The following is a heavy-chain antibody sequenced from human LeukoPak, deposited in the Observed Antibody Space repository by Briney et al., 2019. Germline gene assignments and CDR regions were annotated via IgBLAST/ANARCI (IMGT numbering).Heavy chain of an antibody. D-gene: IGHD4-17*01. CDR3: ARGRRGVSVTTDY. CDR1: GGSFSGYY. CDR2: INHSGST. J-gene: IGHJ4*02. Sequence: PSETLSLTCAVYGGSFSGYYWSWIRQPPGKGLEWIGEINHSGSTNYNPSLKSRVTISVDTSKNQFSLKLSSVTAADTAVYYCARGRRGVSVTTDYWGQGTLVTVSS. V-gene: IGHV4-34*01.